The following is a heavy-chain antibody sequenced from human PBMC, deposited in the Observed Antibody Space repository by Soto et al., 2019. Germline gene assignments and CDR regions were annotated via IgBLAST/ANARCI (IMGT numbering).Heavy chain of an antibody. J-gene: IGHJ3*02. CDR3: ARVAPPAGVVVVAATGLVDAFDI. V-gene: IGHV1-69*02. D-gene: IGHD2-15*01. Sequence: ASVKVSCKASGGTFSSYTISWVRQAPGQGLEWMGRIIPILGMANYARKFQGRVKISTDKSTSSAYIELSSLRSEDTAVYYRARVAPPAGVVVVAATGLVDAFDIWGQGTMVTVSS. CDR1: GGTFSSYT. CDR2: IIPILGMA.